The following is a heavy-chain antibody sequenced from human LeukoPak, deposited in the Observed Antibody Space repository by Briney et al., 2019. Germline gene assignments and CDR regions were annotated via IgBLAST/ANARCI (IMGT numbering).Heavy chain of an antibody. V-gene: IGHV3-53*01. CDR1: GFTVSSNY. J-gene: IGHJ4*02. D-gene: IGHD2-2*01. CDR2: IYSGGST. CDR3: ARGSPRVAPLIDY. Sequence: PGGSLRLSCAASGFTVSSNYMSWVRQAPGKGLEWVSVIYSGGSTYYADSVKGRFTISRDNSKNTLYLQMNSLRAEDTAVYYCARGSPRVAPLIDYWGQGTLVTVSS.